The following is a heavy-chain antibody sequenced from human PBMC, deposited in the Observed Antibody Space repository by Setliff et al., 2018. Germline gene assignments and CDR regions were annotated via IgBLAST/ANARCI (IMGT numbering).Heavy chain of an antibody. Sequence: SVKVSCKASGGTFSSYAISWVRQAPGQGLEWMGGIIPIFGTANYAQKFQGRVTITTDESTSTAYMELSSLRSEDTAVYYCARATHYYDSSGYFLDAFDIWGQGTMVTVSS. CDR2: IIPIFGTA. CDR3: ARATHYYDSSGYFLDAFDI. CDR1: GGTFSSYA. J-gene: IGHJ3*02. D-gene: IGHD3-22*01. V-gene: IGHV1-69*05.